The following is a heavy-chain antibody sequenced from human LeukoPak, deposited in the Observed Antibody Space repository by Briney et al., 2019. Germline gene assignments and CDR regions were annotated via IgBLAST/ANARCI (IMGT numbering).Heavy chain of an antibody. V-gene: IGHV3-64*01. Sequence: GGSLRLSCAASEFTFSNYAMHWVRQVPGKGLEFVSGISNNGGSTSYANSVKGRFTISRDSSKNTLYLQMGSLRAEDMAVYYCARGYCGSPTCSTDYWGQGTLVTVSS. J-gene: IGHJ4*02. D-gene: IGHD2-2*02. CDR3: ARGYCGSPTCSTDY. CDR2: ISNNGGST. CDR1: EFTFSNYA.